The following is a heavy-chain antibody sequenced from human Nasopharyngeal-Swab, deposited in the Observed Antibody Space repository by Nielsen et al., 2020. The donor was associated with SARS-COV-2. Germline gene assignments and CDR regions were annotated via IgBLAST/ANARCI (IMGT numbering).Heavy chain of an antibody. CDR3: ARQGVFVPAYFHQYYMDV. D-gene: IGHD3-16*02. CDR1: GFRCSTYW. J-gene: IGHJ6*03. CDR2: IKQDGSEK. Sequence: GGSLRLSCAASGFRCSTYWMTWVRQAPGKGLEWVASIKQDGSEKYYVDSVKGRFTVSRDNPKNLLYLQVNSLRAEDTAVYYCARQGVFVPAYFHQYYMDVWGKGTTVTVSS. V-gene: IGHV3-7*03.